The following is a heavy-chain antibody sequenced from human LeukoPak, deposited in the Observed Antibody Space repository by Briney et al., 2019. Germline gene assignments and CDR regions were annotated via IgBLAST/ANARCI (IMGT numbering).Heavy chain of an antibody. D-gene: IGHD3-10*01. J-gene: IGHJ4*02. CDR2: ISAYNGNT. CDR1: GYTFTSYG. Sequence: AASVKVSCKASGYTFTSYGISWVRQAPGQGLEWMGWISAYNGNTNYAQKLQGRVTMTTDTSTSTAYMELRSLRSDDTAVYYCARIEGKRITMVRGANFDYWGQGTLVTVSS. CDR3: ARIEGKRITMVRGANFDY. V-gene: IGHV1-18*01.